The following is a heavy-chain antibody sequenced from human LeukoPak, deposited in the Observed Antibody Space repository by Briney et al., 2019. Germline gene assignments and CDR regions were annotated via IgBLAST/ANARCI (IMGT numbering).Heavy chain of an antibody. CDR3: ARDTASPSYFDS. CDR2: IYTSGST. V-gene: IGHV4-4*07. CDR1: GGSISSYY. Sequence: PSETLSLTCTVSGGSISSYYWSWIRQPAGKGLEWIGRIYTSGSTTYNPSLKSRVTISVDTSKNQFSLKLSSVTAADTAVYYCARDTASPSYFDSWGQGTLVTVSS. J-gene: IGHJ4*02.